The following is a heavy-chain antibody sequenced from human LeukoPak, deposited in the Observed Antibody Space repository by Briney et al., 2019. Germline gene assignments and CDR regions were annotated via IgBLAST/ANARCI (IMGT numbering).Heavy chain of an antibody. J-gene: IGHJ4*02. D-gene: IGHD3-10*01. Sequence: ASVKVSCKASGYSFTSYGISWVRQAPGQGLEWMGWISAYNGNTNYAQKLQGRVTMSTDTSTSTAYMGLRSLRSDDTAVYYCARDLFNPSSTGFDYWGQGTLVTVSS. CDR1: GYSFTSYG. CDR3: ARDLFNPSSTGFDY. CDR2: ISAYNGNT. V-gene: IGHV1-18*01.